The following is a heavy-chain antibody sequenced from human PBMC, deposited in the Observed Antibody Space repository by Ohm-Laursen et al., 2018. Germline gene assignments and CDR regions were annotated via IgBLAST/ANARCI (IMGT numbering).Heavy chain of an antibody. Sequence: GTLSLTCAVYGGSFSGYYWSWIRQPPGKGLEWIGEINHSGSTNYNPSLKSRVTISVDTSKNQFSLKLSSVTAADTAVYYCARGDSSSSTTEYFQHWGQGTLVTVSS. J-gene: IGHJ1*01. CDR1: GGSFSGYY. V-gene: IGHV4-34*01. CDR2: INHSGST. CDR3: ARGDSSSSTTEYFQH. D-gene: IGHD6-13*01.